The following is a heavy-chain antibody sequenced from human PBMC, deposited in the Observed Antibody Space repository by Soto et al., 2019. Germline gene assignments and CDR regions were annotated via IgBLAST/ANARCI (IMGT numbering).Heavy chain of an antibody. CDR3: ARRMDYYYGMDV. CDR1: GGSVSSGSYY. Sequence: QVQLQESGPGLVKPSETLSLTCTVSGGSVSSGSYYWSWIRQPPGKGLEWIGYIYYSGSTNYNPSLKSRVTISEDTSKNQFSLKLSSVTAADTAVYYCARRMDYYYGMDVWGQGTTVTVSS. J-gene: IGHJ6*02. CDR2: IYYSGST. V-gene: IGHV4-61*01.